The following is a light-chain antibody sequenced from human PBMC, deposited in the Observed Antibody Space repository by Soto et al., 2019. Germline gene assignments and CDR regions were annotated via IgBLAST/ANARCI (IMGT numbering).Light chain of an antibody. CDR1: SSDVGGYNY. CDR3: SSYTSSSTPYVV. CDR2: EVS. Sequence: QSALTQPASVSGSPGQSITISCTGTSSDVGGYNYVSWYQQHPGKAPKLMIYEVSNRPSGVSNRFSGSKSGNTAYLTISELQAEDEADYYCSSYTSSSTPYVVFGGGTKLTVL. J-gene: IGLJ2*01. V-gene: IGLV2-14*01.